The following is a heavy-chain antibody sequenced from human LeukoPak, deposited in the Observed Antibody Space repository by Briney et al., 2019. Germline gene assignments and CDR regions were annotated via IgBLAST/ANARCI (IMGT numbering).Heavy chain of an antibody. Sequence: PGRSLRLSCAASGFTFSNYGMHWVRQAPGKGLEWVAVIWYDGSNKDYADSVKGRFTISRDNAKNSLYLQMNSLRAEDTAVYYCARGVHYYDSSGWYWGQGTLVTVSS. CDR1: GFTFSNYG. J-gene: IGHJ4*02. V-gene: IGHV3-33*01. CDR3: ARGVHYYDSSGWY. CDR2: IWYDGSNK. D-gene: IGHD3-22*01.